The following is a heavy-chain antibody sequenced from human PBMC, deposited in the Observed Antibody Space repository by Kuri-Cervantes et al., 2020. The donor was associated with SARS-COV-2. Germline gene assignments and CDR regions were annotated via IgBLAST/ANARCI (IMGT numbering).Heavy chain of an antibody. CDR1: GYTFTSYY. J-gene: IGHJ3*02. CDR3: ARDPGGLDAFDI. Sequence: ASVKVSCKASGYTFTSYYMHWVRQAPGQGLEWMGRINPNSGGTNYAQKFQGRVTMTRDTSISTAYMELSRLRSDDTAVYYCARDPGGLDAFDIWGQGTIVTVSS. V-gene: IGHV1-2*06. CDR2: INPNSGGT. D-gene: IGHD4-23*01.